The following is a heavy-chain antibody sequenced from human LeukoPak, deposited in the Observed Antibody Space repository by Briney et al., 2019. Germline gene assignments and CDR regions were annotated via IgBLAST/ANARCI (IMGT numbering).Heavy chain of an antibody. D-gene: IGHD6-13*01. CDR3: ARRIAAAGRVNWFDP. CDR1: GYTFSSYW. V-gene: IGHV5-51*01. J-gene: IGHJ5*02. CDR2: IYPGDSDT. Sequence: GESLKISCKGSGYTFSSYWIGWVRQMPGKGLEWMGIIYPGDSDTRYSPSFQGQVTISADKSISTAYLQWSSLKASDTAMYYCARRIAAAGRVNWFDPWGQGTLVTVSS.